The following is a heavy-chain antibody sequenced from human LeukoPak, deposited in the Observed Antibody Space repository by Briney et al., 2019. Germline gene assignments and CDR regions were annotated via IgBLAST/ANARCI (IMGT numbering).Heavy chain of an antibody. CDR2: ISGSGGST. CDR3: ARGKGIAVSSFDY. D-gene: IGHD6-19*01. CDR1: GFTFSNYA. Sequence: QPGGSLRLSCAASGFTFSNYAMSWVRQVPGKGLEWVSGISGSGGSTYYADSVKGRCTISRDNSKNTLSLQMNSLRAEDTALYYCARGKGIAVSSFDYWGQGTLVTVSS. V-gene: IGHV3-23*01. J-gene: IGHJ4*02.